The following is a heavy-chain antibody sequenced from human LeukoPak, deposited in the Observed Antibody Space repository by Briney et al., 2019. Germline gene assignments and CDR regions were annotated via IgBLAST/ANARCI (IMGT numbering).Heavy chain of an antibody. J-gene: IGHJ4*02. Sequence: GGSLRLSCAASGFNFDDYVMSWARQAPGKGLVWVSRINSDESRTTYADSVKGRFTISRDNAKNTLYLQMNSLRVEDTAVYYCARDKLPGYSSSWDAHIFDYWGQGTLVTVSS. CDR3: ARDKLPGYSSSWDAHIFDY. CDR1: GFNFDDYV. CDR2: INSDESRT. V-gene: IGHV3-74*01. D-gene: IGHD6-13*01.